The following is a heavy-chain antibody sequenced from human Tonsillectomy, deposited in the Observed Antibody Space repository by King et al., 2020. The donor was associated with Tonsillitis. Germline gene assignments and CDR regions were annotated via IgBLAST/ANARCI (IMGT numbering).Heavy chain of an antibody. Sequence: VQLVESGGGVVQPGRSLRLSCAASGFTFSYYGMHWVRQAPGKGLEWVTVISYDGSNKHYADSVRGRFTISRDNSKNTGYLQMNSLRADDTAVYYCAKGGRLCSSHIDYWGQGTLVTVSS. J-gene: IGHJ4*02. CDR1: GFTFSYYG. CDR2: ISYDGSNK. CDR3: AKGGRLCSSHIDY. V-gene: IGHV3-30*18. D-gene: IGHD6-13*01.